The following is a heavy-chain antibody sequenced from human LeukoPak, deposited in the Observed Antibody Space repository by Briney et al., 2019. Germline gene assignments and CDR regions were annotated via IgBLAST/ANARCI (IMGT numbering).Heavy chain of an antibody. V-gene: IGHV3-21*01. Sequence: PGGSLRLSCVASGFSFTSSHMTWVRQAPGKGLEWVSSISTSSSYIYYAASVKGRFTISRDSAKNSLYLHMNSLRAEDTAVYYCATVDYWGQGTLVTVSS. J-gene: IGHJ4*02. CDR2: ISTSSSYI. CDR3: ATVDY. CDR1: GFSFTSSH.